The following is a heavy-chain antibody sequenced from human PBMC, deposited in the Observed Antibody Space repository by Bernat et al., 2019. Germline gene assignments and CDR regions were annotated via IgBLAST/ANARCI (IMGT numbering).Heavy chain of an antibody. J-gene: IGHJ6*03. CDR3: ARGTSTSAPYMDV. V-gene: IGHV3-11*03. Sequence: VQLLESGGGLVQPGGSLRLSCAASGFTFRDYYMSWIRQAPGKGLDWVSYISSSSSYTNYADSVKGRFTISRDNAKNSLYLQMNSLRAEDTAVYYCARGTSTSAPYMDVWGKGTTVTVSS. CDR2: ISSSSSYT. CDR1: GFTFRDYY.